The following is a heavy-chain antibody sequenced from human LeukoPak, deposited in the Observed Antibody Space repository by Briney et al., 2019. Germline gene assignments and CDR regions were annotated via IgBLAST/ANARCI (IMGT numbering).Heavy chain of an antibody. CDR2: ISGSGDNT. J-gene: IGHJ4*02. CDR1: GFTFSTYV. Sequence: GGSLRLSCAASGFTFSTYVMSWVRQAPGKGLEWVSGISGSGDNTYYADTVKGRFTISRDNSKNTLYLQMNSLRAEDTAVYYCAKGSGYDTDFDYWGQGTLVTVSS. D-gene: IGHD3-9*01. V-gene: IGHV3-23*01. CDR3: AKGSGYDTDFDY.